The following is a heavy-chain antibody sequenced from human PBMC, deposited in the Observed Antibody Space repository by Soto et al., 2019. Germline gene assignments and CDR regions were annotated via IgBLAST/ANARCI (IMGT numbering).Heavy chain of an antibody. Sequence: PGESLKISCRGSGYSFTSYWIGWVRQMPGKGLEWMGIIYPGDSDTRYSPSFQGQVTISADKSISTAYLQWSSLKASDTAMYYCARLDFWIGYYKGDNDAFDISGQGTMVTVSS. CDR3: ARLDFWIGYYKGDNDAFDI. CDR2: IYPGDSDT. J-gene: IGHJ3*02. D-gene: IGHD3-3*01. CDR1: GYSFTSYW. V-gene: IGHV5-51*01.